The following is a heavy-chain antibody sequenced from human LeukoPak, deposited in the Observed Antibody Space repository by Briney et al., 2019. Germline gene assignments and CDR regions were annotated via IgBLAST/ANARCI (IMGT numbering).Heavy chain of an antibody. CDR3: TRAPPGMTMMTDY. CDR2: VSTNDGTT. D-gene: IGHD3-22*01. CDR1: GYTFTNYH. Sequence: YCTASGYTFTNYHMACARHAPGQGRAWSGWVSTNDGTTVYAQRLQGRVTMTTDTSTSVAYMELRSLTSDDTAVYYCTRAPPGMTMMTDYWGQGTLVTVSS. J-gene: IGHJ4*02. V-gene: IGHV1-18*01.